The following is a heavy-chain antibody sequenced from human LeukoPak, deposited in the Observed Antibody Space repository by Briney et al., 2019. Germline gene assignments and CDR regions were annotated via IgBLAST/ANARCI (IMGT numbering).Heavy chain of an antibody. CDR2: INGSGGST. J-gene: IGHJ4*02. CDR1: GFTFSSYA. D-gene: IGHD6-13*01. Sequence: GGSLRLSCAASGFTFSSYAMSWVRRAPGKGLEWVSAINGSGGSTYYADSVKGRFTISRDNSKNTLYLQMNSLRAEDTAVYYCAKDGQQLVRTTFDYWGQGTLVTVSS. V-gene: IGHV3-23*01. CDR3: AKDGQQLVRTTFDY.